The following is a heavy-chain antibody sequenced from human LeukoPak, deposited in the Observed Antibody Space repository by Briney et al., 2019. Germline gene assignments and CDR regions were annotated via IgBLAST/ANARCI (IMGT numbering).Heavy chain of an antibody. V-gene: IGHV1-2*02. D-gene: IGHD2-15*01. CDR1: GYTFTGYY. CDR3: ARGLIKYCSGGSCYSGLFNFDY. J-gene: IGHJ4*02. CDR2: INPKSGGT. Sequence: ASVTVSCKASGYTFTGYYMHWVRQAPGQGLEWMGWINPKSGGTNYAQKFQGRVTINRDTSISTAYMELSRLRSDDTAVYYCARGLIKYCSGGSCYSGLFNFDYWGQGSLVTVSS.